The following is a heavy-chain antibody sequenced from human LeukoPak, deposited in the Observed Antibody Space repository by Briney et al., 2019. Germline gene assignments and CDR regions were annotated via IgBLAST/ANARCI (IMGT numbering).Heavy chain of an antibody. D-gene: IGHD3-22*01. CDR1: GFTFSSYA. CDR2: ISGSGGRT. J-gene: IGHJ3*02. V-gene: IGHV3-23*01. CDR3: VRGPRYYDDSGFHYGVFDI. Sequence: GGSLRLSCAASGFTFSSYAMTWVRQAPGKGLEWVSGISGSGGRTYYADSVKGRFTISRDNSKNTLSLQMNSLTADDTAVYYCVRGPRYYDDSGFHYGVFDIWGQGTVVTVSS.